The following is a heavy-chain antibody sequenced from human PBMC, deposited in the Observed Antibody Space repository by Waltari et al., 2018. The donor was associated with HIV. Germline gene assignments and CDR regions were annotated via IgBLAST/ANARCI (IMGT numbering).Heavy chain of an antibody. CDR1: EFHFGDYA. D-gene: IGHD4-17*01. CDR2: IRSKAYGGTT. J-gene: IGHJ4*02. V-gene: IGHV3-49*03. Sequence: EVQLGESGGGLVQPGRSLRLSCATSEFHFGDYAMGWFRQAPGKGLEWVGFIRSKAYGGTTQYAASVKGRFTISRDDSKSIAYLQMNSLKTEDTALYYCTRGTFTVTYYFDYWGRGTLVTVSS. CDR3: TRGTFTVTYYFDY.